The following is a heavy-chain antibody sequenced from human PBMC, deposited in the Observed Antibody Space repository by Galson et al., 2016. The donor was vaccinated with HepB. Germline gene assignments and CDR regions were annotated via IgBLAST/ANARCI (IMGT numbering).Heavy chain of an antibody. CDR1: GFTYSIYA. CDR3: AKGRLLPYYYGMDV. J-gene: IGHJ6*02. CDR2: ISDSGGST. V-gene: IGHV3-23*01. Sequence: SLRLSCAASGFTYSIYAMTWVRQAPGEGLEWVSLISDSGGSTYYADSVKGRFTISRDNSKKMLYLQMNSLRAEDTAIYYCAKGRLLPYYYGMDVWGQGTTVTVSS. D-gene: IGHD2-15*01.